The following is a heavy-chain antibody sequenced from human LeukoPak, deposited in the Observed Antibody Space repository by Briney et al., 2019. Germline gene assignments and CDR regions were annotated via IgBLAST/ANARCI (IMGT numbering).Heavy chain of an antibody. CDR3: ARIGYSSSSFDY. V-gene: IGHV3-7*01. D-gene: IGHD6-13*01. CDR1: GFTFSRDW. CDR2: IKEDGSEK. Sequence: GGSLRLSCAASGFTFSRDWMSWVRQAPGKGLEWVANIKEDGSEKYYVDSVKGRFTISRDNTQNSVYLEMDSLRVDDTAVYYCARIGYSSSSFDYWGQGTLVIVSS. J-gene: IGHJ4*02.